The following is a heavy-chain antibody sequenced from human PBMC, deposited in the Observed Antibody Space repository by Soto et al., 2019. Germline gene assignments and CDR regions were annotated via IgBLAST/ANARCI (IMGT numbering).Heavy chain of an antibody. D-gene: IGHD6-19*01. V-gene: IGHV3-21*01. Sequence: PWGSLRLSCAASGFTFTNYGMIWVRLAPGKGLEWVASISNSGTYIYYADSVKGRFTISRDNAKNSLYLHMNSLRAEDTAIYFCARDRSADRFVEYFQYWGQGTLVTVSS. J-gene: IGHJ1*01. CDR3: ARDRSADRFVEYFQY. CDR1: GFTFTNYG. CDR2: ISNSGTYI.